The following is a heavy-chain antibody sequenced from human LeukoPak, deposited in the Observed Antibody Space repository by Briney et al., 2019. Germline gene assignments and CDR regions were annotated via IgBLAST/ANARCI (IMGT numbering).Heavy chain of an antibody. CDR1: GYTFTSSG. Sequence: VASVKVSCKTSGYTFTSSGITWVRPAPGQGLEWMGWISTYNGYSKYAQNLQGRVTMTADTSTTTAYMELSSLRSDDTAVYYCAKNSSGGYSDYWGQGTLVTVSS. V-gene: IGHV1-18*01. J-gene: IGHJ4*02. D-gene: IGHD6-19*01. CDR3: AKNSSGGYSDY. CDR2: ISTYNGYS.